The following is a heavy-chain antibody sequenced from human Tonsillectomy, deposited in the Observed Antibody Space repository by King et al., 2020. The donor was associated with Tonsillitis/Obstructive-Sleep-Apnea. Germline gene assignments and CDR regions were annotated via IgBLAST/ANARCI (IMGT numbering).Heavy chain of an antibody. V-gene: IGHV4-59*08. CDR1: GVSISGYY. D-gene: IGHD3-3*01. CDR2: IYYSGSS. J-gene: IGHJ6*03. CDR3: ARHLNFGVVMNSYYYYMDV. Sequence: VQLQESGPGLVKPSGTLSLTCTVSGVSISGYYWSWIRQPPGKGLEWIGSIYYSGSSNYNPSLKSRVTISVDTSKNQFSLKLSSVTAADTAVYYCARHLNFGVVMNSYYYYMDVWGKGTTVTVSS.